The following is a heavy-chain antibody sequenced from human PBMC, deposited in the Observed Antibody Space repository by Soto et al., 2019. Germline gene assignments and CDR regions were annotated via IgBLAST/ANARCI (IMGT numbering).Heavy chain of an antibody. CDR1: GFTFSSDA. D-gene: IGHD1-20*01. Sequence: QVQLVESGGGVVQPGRSLRLSCAASGFTFSSDAMHWVRQALGKGLEWVAVISYDGSKKYYADSVKGRFTISRDNSKNTRYLQLNSLRAEDTAVYYWAGAYAAITPGDYWGQGTLVTVSS. CDR2: ISYDGSKK. CDR3: AGAYAAITPGDY. J-gene: IGHJ4*02. V-gene: IGHV3-30-3*01.